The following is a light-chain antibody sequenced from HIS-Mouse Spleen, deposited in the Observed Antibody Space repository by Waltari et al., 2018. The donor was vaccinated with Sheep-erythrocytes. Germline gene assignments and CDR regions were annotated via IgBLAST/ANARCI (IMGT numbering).Light chain of an antibody. Sequence: SYELTQPPSVSVSPGQTASITCPGHHLGDKYACWYQQKPGQPPVLVIYQDSKRPSGIPERFSGSNSGNTATLTISGTQAMDEADYYCQAWDSSTKVFGTGTKVTVL. CDR3: QAWDSSTKV. CDR2: QDS. V-gene: IGLV3-1*01. CDR1: HLGDKY. J-gene: IGLJ1*01.